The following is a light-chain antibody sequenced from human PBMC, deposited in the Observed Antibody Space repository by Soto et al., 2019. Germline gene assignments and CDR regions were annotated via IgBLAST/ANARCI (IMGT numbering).Light chain of an antibody. CDR3: QQYGSSGT. CDR2: GAS. CDR1: QSVSNHY. Sequence: EIVLTQSPGTLSLSPGETATLSCWASQSVSNHYLAWYPQKPGQAPRLLIYGASNRATGIPDRFSGSGSGTDFTLTISRLEPEDFAVYYCQQYGSSGTFGQGTKVDIK. V-gene: IGKV3-20*01. J-gene: IGKJ1*01.